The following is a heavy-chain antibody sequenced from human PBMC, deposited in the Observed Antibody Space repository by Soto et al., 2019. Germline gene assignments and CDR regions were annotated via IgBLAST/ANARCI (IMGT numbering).Heavy chain of an antibody. V-gene: IGHV1-3*01. CDR3: ARDLGFLEWLPQGDLDY. CDR1: GYTFTSYA. Sequence: QVQLVQSGAEVKKPGASVKVSCKASGYTFTSYAMHWVRQAPGQRLEWMGWINAGNGNTKYSQKFQGRVTITRDTSASTAYMERSCLRSEDTAVYYCARDLGFLEWLPQGDLDYWGQGTLVTVSS. J-gene: IGHJ4*02. D-gene: IGHD3-3*01. CDR2: INAGNGNT.